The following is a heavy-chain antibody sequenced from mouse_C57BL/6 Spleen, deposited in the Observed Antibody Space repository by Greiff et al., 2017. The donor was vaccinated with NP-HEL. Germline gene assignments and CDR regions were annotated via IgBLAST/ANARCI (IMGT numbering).Heavy chain of an antibody. CDR3: ARVGGTFFDY. CDR2: IHPNSGST. J-gene: IGHJ2*01. V-gene: IGHV1-64*01. Sequence: VQLQQSGPELVKPGASVKISCKASGYTFTSYWMHWVKQRPGQGLEWIGMIHPNSGSTNYNEKFKSKATLTVDKSSSTAYMQLSSLTSEDSAVYYCARVGGTFFDYWGQGTTLTVSS. D-gene: IGHD4-1*01. CDR1: GYTFTSYW.